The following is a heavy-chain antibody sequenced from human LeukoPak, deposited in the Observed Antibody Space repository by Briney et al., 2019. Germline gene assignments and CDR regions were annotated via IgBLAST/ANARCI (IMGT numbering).Heavy chain of an antibody. J-gene: IGHJ6*03. D-gene: IGHD6-25*01. CDR2: IYYSGST. V-gene: IGHV4-39*07. CDR1: GGSISTSSYY. Sequence: SETLSLTCTVSGGSISTSSYYWGWIRQPPGKGLECIGNIYYSGSTYYNPSLKSRVTISVDTSKNQFSLKLSSVTAADTAVYYCARPIRSPAGLYYYYYMDVWGKGTTVTISS. CDR3: ARPIRSPAGLYYYYYMDV.